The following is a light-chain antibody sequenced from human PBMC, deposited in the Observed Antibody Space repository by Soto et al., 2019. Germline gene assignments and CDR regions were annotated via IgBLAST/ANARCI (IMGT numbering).Light chain of an antibody. V-gene: IGLV2-23*03. J-gene: IGLJ2*01. CDR1: SSDVGNYNL. CDR3: CSYAGSFTFDV. Sequence: QSVLTQPASVSGSPGQSITISCTGTSSDVGNYNLVSWYQQFPGKAPKLIIYEGSRRPSGVSNRFSGSKSGNTASLTISGLQAEDEADYYFCSYAGSFTFDVFGGGTKLTVL. CDR2: EGS.